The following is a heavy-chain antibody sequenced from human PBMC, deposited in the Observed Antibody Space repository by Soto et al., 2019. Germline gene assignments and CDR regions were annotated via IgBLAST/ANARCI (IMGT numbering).Heavy chain of an antibody. D-gene: IGHD3-10*01. CDR1: GGSISSYY. CDR3: ARATGADKEDY. V-gene: IGHV4-59*12. CDR2: IYYSGST. J-gene: IGHJ4*02. Sequence: PSETLSLTCTVSGGSISSYYWSWIRQPPGKGLEWIGYIYYSGSTNYNPPLKSRVTISRDNAKNSLYLQMNSLRAEVTAVYYCARATGADKEDYWGQGTLVTVSS.